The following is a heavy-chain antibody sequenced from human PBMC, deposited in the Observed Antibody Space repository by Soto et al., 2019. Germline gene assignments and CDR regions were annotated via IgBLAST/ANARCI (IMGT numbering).Heavy chain of an antibody. V-gene: IGHV4-34*01. Sequence: SETLSPTCAVYGGSFSGYYWSWIRQPPGKGLEWIGEINHSGSTNYNPSLKSRVTISVDTSKNQFSRKLSSVTAADTAVYYCARVGPNCSSTSCYGLPFDYWGQGTLVTVSS. CDR1: GGSFSGYY. D-gene: IGHD2-2*01. J-gene: IGHJ4*02. CDR3: ARVGPNCSSTSCYGLPFDY. CDR2: INHSGST.